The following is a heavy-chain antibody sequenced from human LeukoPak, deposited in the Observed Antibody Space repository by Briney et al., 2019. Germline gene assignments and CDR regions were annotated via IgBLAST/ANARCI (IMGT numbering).Heavy chain of an antibody. CDR3: ARVVGSSSPTYFDY. D-gene: IGHD6-13*01. CDR1: GYSNSSGYY. V-gene: IGHV4-38-2*01. J-gene: IGHJ4*02. Sequence: PSETLSLTCAVSGYSNSSGYYWGWIRQPPGKGLEWIGSIYHSGSTYYNPSLKSRVTISVDTSKNQFSLKLSSVTAADTAVYYCARVVGSSSPTYFDYWGQGTLVTVSS. CDR2: IYHSGST.